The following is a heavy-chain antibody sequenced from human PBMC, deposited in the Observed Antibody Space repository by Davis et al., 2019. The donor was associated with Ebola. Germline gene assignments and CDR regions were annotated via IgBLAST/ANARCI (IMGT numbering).Heavy chain of an antibody. CDR3: ARDLGTAMATE. D-gene: IGHD5-18*01. V-gene: IGHV1-69*04. Sequence: SVPVSFKASGGTFSTYDINWVRQAPVQGLEWMGRFIPMLGIPNYPQRFQARATITADKSTSTAYMELSSLRSEYTAMYYCARDLGTAMATEWGQGTLVTVPS. CDR2: FIPMLGIP. J-gene: IGHJ4*02. CDR1: GGTFSTYD.